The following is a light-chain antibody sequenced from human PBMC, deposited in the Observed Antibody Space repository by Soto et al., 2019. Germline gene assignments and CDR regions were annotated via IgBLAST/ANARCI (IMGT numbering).Light chain of an antibody. CDR3: QQYGSSPKLT. J-gene: IGKJ4*01. V-gene: IGKV3-20*01. CDR1: QSVSSTY. CDR2: GAS. Sequence: EIVWTQSPGTLSLSPGQRATLSCRASQSVSSTYLAWYQQKPGQAPRLLIYGASSRATGSPDRFSGSGSGTDFTLNISGLEPEDFAVYYCQQYGSSPKLTFGGGTKVEIK.